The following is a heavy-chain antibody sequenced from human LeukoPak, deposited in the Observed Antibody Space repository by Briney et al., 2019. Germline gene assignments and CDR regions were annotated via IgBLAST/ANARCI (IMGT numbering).Heavy chain of an antibody. CDR3: ARHSSGSKPGLYYYYYMDV. CDR2: ISTIGST. J-gene: IGHJ6*03. V-gene: IGHV4-61*02. CDR1: SGSISSSNYY. D-gene: IGHD6-19*01. Sequence: SETLSLTCTGSSGSISSSNYYWSWMRQPAGKGLEWIGRISTIGSTNYNPSLNSRVTISIDTSKNQFSLKLSSVTAADTAVYYCARHSSGSKPGLYYYYYMDVWGKGTKVTISS.